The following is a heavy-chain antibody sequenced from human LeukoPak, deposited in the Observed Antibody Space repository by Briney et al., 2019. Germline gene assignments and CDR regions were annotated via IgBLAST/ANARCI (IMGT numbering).Heavy chain of an antibody. CDR3: AREEASAGDY. CDR1: GGYITSSSHF. Sequence: PSETLSLTCTVSGGYITSSSHFWAWIRQPPGKGLEWIASIHYTGSTFYSPSLQSRVTISVDTSKNQFSLNLRSVTATDTAVYYCAREEASAGDYWGQGTLVTVSS. CDR2: IHYTGST. V-gene: IGHV4-39*01. D-gene: IGHD6-13*01. J-gene: IGHJ4*02.